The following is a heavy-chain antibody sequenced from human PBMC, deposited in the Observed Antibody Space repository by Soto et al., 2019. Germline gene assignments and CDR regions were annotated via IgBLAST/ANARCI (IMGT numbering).Heavy chain of an antibody. CDR3: ARGNYYYYGMDV. CDR1: GYTFARYY. J-gene: IGHJ6*02. CDR2: ISASSGST. Sequence: ASVKVSCKAAGYTFARYYMHWVRQAPGQGLEWVGFISASSGSTNYAQNLQDRVTMTTDTATSTAYMELRSLRPDDTAMYYCARGNYYYYGMDVWGQGTTVTVSS. V-gene: IGHV1-46*01.